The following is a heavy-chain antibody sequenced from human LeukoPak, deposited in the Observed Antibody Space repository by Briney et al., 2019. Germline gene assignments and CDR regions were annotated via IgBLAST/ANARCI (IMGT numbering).Heavy chain of an antibody. V-gene: IGHV3-7*05. CDR3: ARSRLRASFLY. CDR2: IKGDGSEK. Sequence: GGSLRLSCALPGFTFCGYSLASGSQAPGKGLEWVANIKGDGSEKSYVDSVKGRFTISRDNAKNPLFLQMNSLRAEDTAIYYCARSRLRASFLYWGQGTLVTVSS. D-gene: IGHD5/OR15-5a*01. J-gene: IGHJ4*02. CDR1: GFTFCGYS.